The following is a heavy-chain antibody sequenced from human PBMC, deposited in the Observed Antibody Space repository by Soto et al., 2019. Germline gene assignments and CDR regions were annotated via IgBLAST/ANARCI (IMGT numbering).Heavy chain of an antibody. CDR3: ARVRYSSGWFFDY. CDR1: GFTFSSYA. CDR2: ISYDGSNK. Sequence: VQLVESGGGVVQPGRSLRLSCAASGFTFSSYAMHWVRQAPGKGLEWVAVISYDGSNKYYADSVKGRFTISRDNSKNTLYLQMNSLRAEDTAVYYCARVRYSSGWFFDYWGQGTLVTVSS. D-gene: IGHD6-19*01. J-gene: IGHJ4*02. V-gene: IGHV3-30-3*01.